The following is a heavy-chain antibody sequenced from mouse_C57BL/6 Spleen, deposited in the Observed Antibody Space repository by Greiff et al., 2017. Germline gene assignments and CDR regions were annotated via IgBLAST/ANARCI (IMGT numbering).Heavy chain of an antibody. Sequence: VQLQQPGAELVMPGASVKLSCKASGYTFTSYWMHWVKQRPGQGLEWIGEIDPSDSYTNYNQKFKGKSTLTVDKSSSTAYMQLSSLTSEDSAVYYCARNDYGYYFGYWGQGTTLTVSS. V-gene: IGHV1-69*01. CDR1: GYTFTSYW. CDR2: IDPSDSYT. D-gene: IGHD2-4*01. CDR3: ARNDYGYYFGY. J-gene: IGHJ2*01.